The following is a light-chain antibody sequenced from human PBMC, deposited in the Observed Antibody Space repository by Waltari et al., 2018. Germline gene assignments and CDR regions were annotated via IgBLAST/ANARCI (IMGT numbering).Light chain of an antibody. CDR1: QSVSRN. Sequence: EIVMTQSPATLSVSPGERATLSCRASQSVSRNLAWYQQKSGQSPRLLIYGASTRATGLPDRFSGSGSGTEFTLTISSLQSEDFAVYYCQQYNNWPLTFGPGTKVDIK. CDR2: GAS. J-gene: IGKJ3*01. V-gene: IGKV3-15*01. CDR3: QQYNNWPLT.